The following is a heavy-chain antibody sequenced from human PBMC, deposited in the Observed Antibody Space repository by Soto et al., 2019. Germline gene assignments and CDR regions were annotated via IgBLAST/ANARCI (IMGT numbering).Heavy chain of an antibody. CDR1: GYSFTAYQ. J-gene: IGHJ4*02. CDR2: MHPGTGDT. Sequence: QVQLVQSGAEVKKPGASVRVSCKPSGYSFTAYQIFWVRQATGQGLEWMGWMHPGTGDTDYAQNFQGRVTMTRNSSISAAYMELSSLTSADTAVYYCARGRYINKGYYRGWYIGYWGQGTLVTVSS. D-gene: IGHD6-19*01. V-gene: IGHV1-8*01. CDR3: ARGRYINKGYYRGWYIGY.